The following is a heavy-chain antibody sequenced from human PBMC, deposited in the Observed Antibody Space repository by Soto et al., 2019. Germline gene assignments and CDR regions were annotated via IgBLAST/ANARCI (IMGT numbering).Heavy chain of an antibody. CDR1: GFTFRSFA. Sequence: GGSLILSCAASGFTFRSFAMHWVRQAPGKGLEWVAVIWYDGSNKYYADSVKGRFTISRDNSKNTLYLQMNSLRAEDTAVYYCARDLEGSGSYYTVVDYWGQGTLVTVSS. J-gene: IGHJ4*02. CDR2: IWYDGSNK. D-gene: IGHD3-10*01. CDR3: ARDLEGSGSYYTVVDY. V-gene: IGHV3-33*01.